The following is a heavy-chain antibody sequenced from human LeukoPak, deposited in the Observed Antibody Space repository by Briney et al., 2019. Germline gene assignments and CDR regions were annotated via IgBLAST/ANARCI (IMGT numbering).Heavy chain of an antibody. CDR3: ARDMTRAVPIPGTYYYAYAMDV. CDR1: GGSISSYF. CDR2: VYYRGST. J-gene: IGHJ6*02. D-gene: IGHD6-13*01. V-gene: IGHV4-59*01. Sequence: PSETLSLTCTVSGGSISSYFWNWIRQSPGKGLEWVGYVYYRGSTNYNPSLKSRVTISVDTSKNQFSLELSSVTAADTAVYYCARDMTRAVPIPGTYYYAYAMDVWGQGTTVTASS.